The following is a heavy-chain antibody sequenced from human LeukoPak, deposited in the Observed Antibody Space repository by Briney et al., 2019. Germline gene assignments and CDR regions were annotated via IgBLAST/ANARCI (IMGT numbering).Heavy chain of an antibody. Sequence: SETLSLTCSVSGVSIANTFYYRNWLRQPAGKGLEWIGRIYTTGSTDYNPSLKSRVTISLDTARNQFSLKVSSVTAADTAVYYCARRQEGHDYWGQGTLVTVSS. J-gene: IGHJ4*02. CDR1: GVSIANTFYY. V-gene: IGHV4-61*02. CDR2: IYTTGST. CDR3: ARRQEGHDY.